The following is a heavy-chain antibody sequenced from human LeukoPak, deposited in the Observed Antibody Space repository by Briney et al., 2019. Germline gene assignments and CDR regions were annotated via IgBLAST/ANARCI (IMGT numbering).Heavy chain of an antibody. V-gene: IGHV3-15*01. CDR3: TTRYCSSTSCYVTDY. CDR2: IKSKTDGGTT. Sequence: GGSLRLSCAASGFTFSNAWMSWVRQAPGKGLEWGGRIKSKTDGGTTDYAAAVKGRFTISRDDSKNTLYLQMNSLKTEDTAVYYCTTRYCSSTSCYVTDYWGQGTLVTVSS. CDR1: GFTFSNAW. J-gene: IGHJ4*02. D-gene: IGHD2-2*01.